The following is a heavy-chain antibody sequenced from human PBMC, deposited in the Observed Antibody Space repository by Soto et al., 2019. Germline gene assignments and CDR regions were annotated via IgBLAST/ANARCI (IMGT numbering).Heavy chain of an antibody. CDR2: IYYSGST. CDR1: GGSISSYY. V-gene: IGHV4-59*01. D-gene: IGHD1-1*01. CDR3: ARGDVEMATTPYYFDY. J-gene: IGHJ4*02. Sequence: QVQLQESGPGLVKPSETLSLTCTVSGGSISSYYWSWIRQPPGKGLEWIGYIYYSGSTNYNPSLKSRVTISVDTSKNQFSLKLSSVTAADTAVYYCARGDVEMATTPYYFDYWGQGTLVTVSS.